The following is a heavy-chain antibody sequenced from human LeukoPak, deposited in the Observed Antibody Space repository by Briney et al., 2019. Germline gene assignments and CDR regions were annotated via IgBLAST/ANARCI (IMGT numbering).Heavy chain of an antibody. CDR2: ILYDGSKT. CDR1: GFTFNSYA. CDR3: AEWELLPTADY. D-gene: IGHD1-26*01. J-gene: IGHJ4*02. V-gene: IGHV3-30*04. Sequence: PSGRSLRLSCAASGFTFNSYAIHWVRQAPGKGLEWVAFILYDGSKTYYADSVKGRFTISRDNSKNTLYLQMNSLRDDDTALYYCAEWELLPTADYWGQGTLVTVSS.